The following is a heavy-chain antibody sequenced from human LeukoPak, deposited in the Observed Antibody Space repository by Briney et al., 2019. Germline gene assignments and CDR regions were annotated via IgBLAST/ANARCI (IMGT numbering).Heavy chain of an antibody. CDR2: ISGSGGST. V-gene: IGHV3-23*01. Sequence: GASLRLSCAASGFAFSSYAMSWVRQAPGKGLEWVSAISGSGGSTYYADSVKGRFTISRDNSKNTLYLQMNSLRAEDTAVYYCAKLGHFNWFDPWGQGTLVTVSS. CDR3: AKLGHFNWFDP. J-gene: IGHJ5*02. CDR1: GFAFSSYA. D-gene: IGHD3-3*02.